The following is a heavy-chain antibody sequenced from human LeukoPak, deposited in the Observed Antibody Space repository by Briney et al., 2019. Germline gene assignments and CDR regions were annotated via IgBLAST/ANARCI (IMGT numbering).Heavy chain of an antibody. CDR2: IYPGDSDT. V-gene: IGHV5-51*01. D-gene: IGHD3-22*01. CDR1: GYSFTSYW. Sequence: KCGESLKISCKGSGYSFTSYWIGWVRQMPGKGLEWMGVIYPGDSDTRYSPSFQGQVTISADKSISTAYLQWSSLKASDSAMYYCARVARDSSGYYSLTFDYWGQGTLVTVSS. J-gene: IGHJ4*02. CDR3: ARVARDSSGYYSLTFDY.